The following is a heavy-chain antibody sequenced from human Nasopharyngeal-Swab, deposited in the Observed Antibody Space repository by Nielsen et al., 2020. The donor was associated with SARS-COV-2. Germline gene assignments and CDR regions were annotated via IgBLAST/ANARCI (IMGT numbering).Heavy chain of an antibody. V-gene: IGHV4-39*01. D-gene: IGHD4/OR15-4a*01. CDR2: IYYSGST. J-gene: IGHJ6*02. Sequence: WIRQPPGKGLEWIGNIYYSGSTYYSPSLKSRLTISVDTSKNQFSLKLSSVTAADTAVYYCARQPSMVHYYYYGMDVWGQGTTVTV. CDR3: ARQPSMVHYYYYGMDV.